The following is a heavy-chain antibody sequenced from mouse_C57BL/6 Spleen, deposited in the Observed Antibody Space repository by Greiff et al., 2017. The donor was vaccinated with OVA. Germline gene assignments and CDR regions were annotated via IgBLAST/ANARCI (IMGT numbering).Heavy chain of an antibody. CDR1: GYTITSYW. J-gene: IGHJ2*01. Sequence: VQLQQPGAELVRPGSSVTLSCKASGYTITSYWMHWVKQRPIQGLEWIGNIDTSGSENQYNQTFKDKATLTVDKSSSTAYMQLSSLTSDDSAFYYCARSVDGYDFDYWGQGTTLTVSS. V-gene: IGHV1-52*01. CDR2: IDTSGSEN. D-gene: IGHD2-3*01. CDR3: ARSVDGYDFDY.